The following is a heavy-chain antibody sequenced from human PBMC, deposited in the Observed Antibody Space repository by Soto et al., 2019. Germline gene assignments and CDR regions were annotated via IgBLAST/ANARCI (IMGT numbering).Heavy chain of an antibody. J-gene: IGHJ4*02. CDR2: MNANSGST. CDR1: GYAFTSND. D-gene: IGHD2-2*01. CDR3: ARDSTSPDY. V-gene: IGHV1-8*01. Sequence: QVQLVQSGAEVKKPGASVKVSCKTSGYAFTSNDITWVRQATGQGLEWMGWMNANSGSTGYAQKYQGRVNMTRNTSISTAYLELSSLRSEDTAVYYCARDSTSPDYWGQGTLVTVSS.